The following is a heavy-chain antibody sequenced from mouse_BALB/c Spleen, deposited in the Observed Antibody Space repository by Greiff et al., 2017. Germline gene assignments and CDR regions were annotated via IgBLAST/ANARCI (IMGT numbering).Heavy chain of an antibody. CDR3: TRVGYPDYFED. D-gene: IGHD2-2*01. Sequence: LVESGAELVRPGASVTLSCKASGYTFTDYEMHWVKQTPVHGLEWIGAIDPETGGTAYNQKFKGKATLTADKSSSTAYMELRSLTSEDSAVYYGTRVGYPDYFEDWGQGTTGTVAA. CDR1: GYTFTDYE. V-gene: IGHV1-15*01. CDR2: IDPETGGT. J-gene: IGHJ2*01.